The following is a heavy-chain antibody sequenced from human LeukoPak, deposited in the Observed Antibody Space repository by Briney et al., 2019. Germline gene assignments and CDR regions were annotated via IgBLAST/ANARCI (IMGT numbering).Heavy chain of an antibody. J-gene: IGHJ3*02. D-gene: IGHD5-24*01. CDR2: IYYSGST. Sequence: NPSETLSLTCTVSGGSISSSSYYWGWIRQPPGKGLEWIGSIYYSGSTYYNPSLKSRVTISVDTSKNQFSLKLSSVTAADTAVYYCARVGFGRDGYKRAFDIWGQGTMVTVSS. CDR1: GGSISSSSYY. CDR3: ARVGFGRDGYKRAFDI. V-gene: IGHV4-39*07.